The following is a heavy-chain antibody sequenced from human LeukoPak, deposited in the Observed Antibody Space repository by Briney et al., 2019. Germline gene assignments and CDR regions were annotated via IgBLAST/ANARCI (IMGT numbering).Heavy chain of an antibody. CDR1: GFTFSSYG. J-gene: IGHJ4*02. V-gene: IGHV3-30*02. CDR3: ASLPMVRGVTSGY. Sequence: GGSLRLSCAASGFTFSSYGMHWVRQAPGKGLEWVAFIRYDGSNKYYADSVKGRFTISRDNSKNTLYLQMNSLRAEDTAVYYCASLPMVRGVTSGYWGQGTLVTVSS. D-gene: IGHD3-10*01. CDR2: IRYDGSNK.